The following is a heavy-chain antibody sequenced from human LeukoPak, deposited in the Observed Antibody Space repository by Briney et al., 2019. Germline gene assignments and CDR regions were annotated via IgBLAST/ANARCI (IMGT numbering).Heavy chain of an antibody. D-gene: IGHD2-15*01. V-gene: IGHV4-59*11. CDR3: ASAVAWNYYDMDV. CDR1: GGSLSSHY. J-gene: IGHJ6*03. CDR2: IYYSGST. Sequence: WETLALTWTVSGGSLSSHYWSWIRQPPGKGLEWIGYIYYSGSTNYNPSLKSRLTKAVDTSNNHISLNHSYVTAADTAVYYCASAVAWNYYDMDVWGKGTTVTVSS.